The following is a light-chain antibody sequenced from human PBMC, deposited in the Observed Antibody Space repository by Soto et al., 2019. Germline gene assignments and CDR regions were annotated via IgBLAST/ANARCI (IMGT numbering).Light chain of an antibody. CDR2: EVS. CDR1: SSDVGGYNY. V-gene: IGLV2-8*01. CDR3: CSYAGSYTFV. Sequence: QSVLTQPPSASGSPGQSVTISCTGTSSDVGGYNYVSWYQQHPGKAPKLMIYEVSKWPSGVPDRFSGSKSGNTASLTISGLQAEDEGDYYCCSYAGSYTFVFGTGTQLTVL. J-gene: IGLJ6*01.